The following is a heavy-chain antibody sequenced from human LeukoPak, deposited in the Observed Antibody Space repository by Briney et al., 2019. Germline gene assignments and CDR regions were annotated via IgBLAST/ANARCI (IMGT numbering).Heavy chain of an antibody. D-gene: IGHD3-10*01. V-gene: IGHV1-69*13. Sequence: ASVKVSCKASGGTFSSYAISWVRQAPGQGLEWMGGIIPIFGTANYAQKFQGRVTITADESTSTAYMELSSLRSEDTAVYYCVRRVKAVRGVHDAFDIWGQGTMVTVSS. CDR3: VRRVKAVRGVHDAFDI. J-gene: IGHJ3*02. CDR1: GGTFSSYA. CDR2: IIPIFGTA.